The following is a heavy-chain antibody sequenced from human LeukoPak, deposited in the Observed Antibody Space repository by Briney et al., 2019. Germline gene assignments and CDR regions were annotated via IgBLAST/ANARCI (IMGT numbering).Heavy chain of an antibody. V-gene: IGHV1-2*02. CDR2: INTKGAST. CDR3: ARDAEYGSGSMWLLDP. Sequence: ASVKVSCKASGYTFRDYYIHWVRQSPGQGLEWMGWINTKGASTKYAQKFQGRVTMTRDTSINTVYMELSRLTSDDTAIYYCARDAEYGSGSMWLLDPWGQGTQVTVSS. CDR1: GYTFRDYY. D-gene: IGHD3-10*01. J-gene: IGHJ5*02.